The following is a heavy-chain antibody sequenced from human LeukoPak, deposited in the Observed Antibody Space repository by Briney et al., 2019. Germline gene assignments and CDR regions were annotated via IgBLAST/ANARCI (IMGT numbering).Heavy chain of an antibody. Sequence: PGGSLRLSCAASGFTFSSFWMHWVRQAPGKGLVWVSRINSDGSITNYADFVKGRFTISRDNAKNSLYLQMNSLRAEDTAVYYCARVSPNTVTTLQYFDYWGQGTLVTVSS. CDR3: ARVSPNTVTTLQYFDY. D-gene: IGHD4-17*01. CDR2: INSDGSIT. J-gene: IGHJ4*02. CDR1: GFTFSSFW. V-gene: IGHV3-74*01.